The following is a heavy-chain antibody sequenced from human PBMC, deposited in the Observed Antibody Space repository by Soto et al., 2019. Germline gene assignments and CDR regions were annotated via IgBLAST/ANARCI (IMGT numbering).Heavy chain of an antibody. V-gene: IGHV3-23*01. CDR3: AKGSAVYGMDV. J-gene: IGHJ6*02. CDR2: ISDSGGAT. Sequence: EVQLLESGGGLVQPGGSLRVSCAASGFSFSTYAMSWVRQAPGKGPEWVSGISDSGGATFYADSVKGRFTISRDNSMNTLYLQMNSLRGEDTALYYCAKGSAVYGMDVWGQGTTVTVSS. CDR1: GFSFSTYA.